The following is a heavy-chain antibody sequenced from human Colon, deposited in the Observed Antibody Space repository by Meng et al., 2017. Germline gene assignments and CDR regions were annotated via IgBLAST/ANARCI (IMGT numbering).Heavy chain of an antibody. J-gene: IGHJ5*01. Sequence: GESLKISCAASGLIFSKFGMHWVRQAPGKGLEWVAFIWSDGSSKYYTDSVKGRFTISRDNSKNTLSLQMDSLRVEDTAVYYCARDKGVTCLDTWGQGTLVTVSS. CDR3: ARDKGVTCLDT. CDR1: GLIFSKFG. V-gene: IGHV3-30*02. CDR2: IWSDGSSK. D-gene: IGHD3-10*01.